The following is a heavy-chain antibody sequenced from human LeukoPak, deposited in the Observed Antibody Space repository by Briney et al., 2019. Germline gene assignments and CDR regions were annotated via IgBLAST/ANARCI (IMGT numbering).Heavy chain of an antibody. V-gene: IGHV4-59*01. D-gene: IGHD6-19*01. Sequence: SETLSLTCTVSGGSISSYYWSWIRQPPGKGLEWIGYIYYSGSTNYNPSLKSRVTISVDTSKNQFSLKLSSVTAADTAVYYCARVGIAVAHYYFDYWGQGTLVTVSS. CDR2: IYYSGST. CDR3: ARVGIAVAHYYFDY. J-gene: IGHJ4*02. CDR1: GGSISSYY.